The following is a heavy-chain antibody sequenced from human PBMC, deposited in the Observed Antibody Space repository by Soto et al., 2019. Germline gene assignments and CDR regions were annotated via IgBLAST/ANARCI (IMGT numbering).Heavy chain of an antibody. J-gene: IGHJ4*02. V-gene: IGHV4-59*01. Sequence: SETLSLTCTVSGGSINSYFWSWIRQSPGKGLEWIGHIYYSGSTSYSPSLKSRVSISVDTSKNQFSLEVHSVTAADTAVYYCARAGTNMVQFDYWGQGTLVTVS. CDR1: GGSINSYF. D-gene: IGHD3-10*01. CDR2: IYYSGST. CDR3: ARAGTNMVQFDY.